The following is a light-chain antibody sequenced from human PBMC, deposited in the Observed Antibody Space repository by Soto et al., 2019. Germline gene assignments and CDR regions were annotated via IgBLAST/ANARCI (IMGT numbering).Light chain of an antibody. Sequence: QSALTQPPSASGSPGQPVTISCTGTSSDVGGYNYVSWYQQHPGKAPKLMIYEVSKRPSGVPDRFSGSKSGNTASLTVSGLQAEDEADYYCSSYAGNSNVVFGGGTKLTVL. CDR1: SSDVGGYNY. CDR2: EVS. CDR3: SSYAGNSNVV. J-gene: IGLJ2*01. V-gene: IGLV2-8*01.